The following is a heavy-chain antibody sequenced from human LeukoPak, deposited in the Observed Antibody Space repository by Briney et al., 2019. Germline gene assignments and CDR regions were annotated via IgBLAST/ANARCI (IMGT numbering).Heavy chain of an antibody. CDR1: GYTFTSYY. D-gene: IGHD4-23*01. J-gene: IGHJ4*02. CDR3: ATFDYGGNSASDY. V-gene: IGHV1-46*01. Sequence: ASVKVSCKASGYTFTSYYMHWVRQAPGQGLEWMGIINPSGDSTSYAQKFQGRVTMTRDTSTSTVYMELSSLRSEDTAVYYCATFDYGGNSASDYWGQGTLVTVSS. CDR2: INPSGDST.